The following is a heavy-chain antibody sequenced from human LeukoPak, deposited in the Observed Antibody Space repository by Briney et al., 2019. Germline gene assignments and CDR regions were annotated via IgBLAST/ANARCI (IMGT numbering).Heavy chain of an antibody. Sequence: ASVKVTCEASGDTFSSYAISWVRQAPGQGLEWMGGIIPIFGTANYAQKFQGRVTITADESTSTAYMELSSLRSEDTAVYYCARGRMAGTYVFDSWGQGTLVTVSS. CDR1: GDTFSSYA. CDR2: IIPIFGTA. J-gene: IGHJ4*02. D-gene: IGHD6-19*01. CDR3: ARGRMAGTYVFDS. V-gene: IGHV1-69*13.